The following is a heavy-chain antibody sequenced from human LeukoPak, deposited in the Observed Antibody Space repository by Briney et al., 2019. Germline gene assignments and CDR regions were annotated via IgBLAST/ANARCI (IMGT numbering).Heavy chain of an antibody. V-gene: IGHV4-39*01. J-gene: IGHJ4*02. Sequence: SETLSLTCTVSGGSISSSSYYWGWIRQPPGKGLEWIGSIHYSGSTYNNPSLDSRVTISVDMSKNQLSLKLSSVTAADTAVYHCASERKELPAFFDYWGQGTLVTVSS. D-gene: IGHD1-7*01. CDR2: IHYSGST. CDR3: ASERKELPAFFDY. CDR1: GGSISSSSYY.